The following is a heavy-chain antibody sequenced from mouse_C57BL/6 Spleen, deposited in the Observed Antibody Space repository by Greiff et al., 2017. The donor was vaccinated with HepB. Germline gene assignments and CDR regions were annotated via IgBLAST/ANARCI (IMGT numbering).Heavy chain of an antibody. Sequence: QVQLKQPGAELVKPGASVQLSCKASGYTFTSYWMHWVKPRPGRGLEWIGRIDPNSGGTKYNDKFKNKATLTVDKHSSTAYMQLSSLTSEDSAVYYCARARQLEYYAMDYWGQGTSVTVSS. V-gene: IGHV1-72*01. J-gene: IGHJ4*01. CDR2: IDPNSGGT. CDR1: GYTFTSYW. D-gene: IGHD4-1*02. CDR3: ARARQLEYYAMDY.